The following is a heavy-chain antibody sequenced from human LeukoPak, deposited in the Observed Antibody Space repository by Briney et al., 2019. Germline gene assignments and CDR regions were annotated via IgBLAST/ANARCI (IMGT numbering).Heavy chain of an antibody. CDR2: MNPNSGNT. D-gene: IGHD3-22*01. V-gene: IGHV1-8*03. J-gene: IGHJ6*03. CDR3: ARDSSEGYWPYYYYYMDV. CDR1: GYTFTSYD. Sequence: ASVKVSCKASGYTFTSYDINWVRQATGQGLEWMGWMNPNSGNTGYAQKFQGRVTITRNTSISTAYMELSSLRSDDTAVYYCARDSSEGYWPYYYYYMDVWGKGTTVTVSS.